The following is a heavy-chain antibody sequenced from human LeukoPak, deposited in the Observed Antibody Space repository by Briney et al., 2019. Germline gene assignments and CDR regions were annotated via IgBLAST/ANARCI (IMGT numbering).Heavy chain of an antibody. CDR3: ARRRKDLNWFDP. CDR2: INYSGRT. Sequence: PSETLSLTCTVSGGSISSSSYYWGWIRQPPGKGLEWIALINYSGRTFYNPSLESRVTISVDMSKNQFSLRLNSVTAADTAVYYCARRRKDLNWFDPWGQGTLVTVSS. CDR1: GGSISSSSYY. J-gene: IGHJ5*02. V-gene: IGHV4-39*01.